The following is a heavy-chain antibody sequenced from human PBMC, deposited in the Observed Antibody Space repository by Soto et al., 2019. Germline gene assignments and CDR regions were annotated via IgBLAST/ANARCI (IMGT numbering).Heavy chain of an antibody. Sequence: EVQLVESGGGLVQPGGSLRLSCAASGFTFSSYSMNWVLQAPGKGLEWVSYISSSSSTIYYADSVKGRFTISRDNAKHSLYLQMNSLRDEDTAVYYCARGLRGYRSGWYGGQGTLVTVSS. V-gene: IGHV3-48*02. CDR3: ARGLRGYRSGWY. CDR2: ISSSSSTI. CDR1: GFTFSSYS. J-gene: IGHJ4*02. D-gene: IGHD6-19*01.